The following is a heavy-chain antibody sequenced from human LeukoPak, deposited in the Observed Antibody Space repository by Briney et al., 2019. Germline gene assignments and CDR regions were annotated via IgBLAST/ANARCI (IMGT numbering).Heavy chain of an antibody. Sequence: SETLSLTCTVSGGSVSNGNYYWSWLRQPPGKALEWIGYIYYTGSTYYNPSLEGRVTISVDTSKNHFSVKLSSVTAADTAVYYCARSQNYYGSGDYWSQGTLVAVSS. CDR2: IYYTGST. CDR1: GGSVSNGNYY. D-gene: IGHD3-10*01. J-gene: IGHJ4*02. CDR3: ARSQNYYGSGDY. V-gene: IGHV4-61*03.